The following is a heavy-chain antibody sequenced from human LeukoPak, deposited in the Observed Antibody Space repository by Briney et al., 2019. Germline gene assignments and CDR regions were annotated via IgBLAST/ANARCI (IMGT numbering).Heavy chain of an antibody. J-gene: IGHJ4*02. D-gene: IGHD2-2*01. V-gene: IGHV3-9*01. CDR2: ISWNSGSI. CDR3: ARGDRDLYCSSTSCYPVL. Sequence: GGSLRLSCAASGFIFDDYAMHWVRQAPGKGLEWVSGISWNSGSIVYADSVKGRFTISRDNAKNSLYLQMNSLRAEDTAVYYCARGDRDLYCSSTSCYPVLGGQGTLVTVSS. CDR1: GFIFDDYA.